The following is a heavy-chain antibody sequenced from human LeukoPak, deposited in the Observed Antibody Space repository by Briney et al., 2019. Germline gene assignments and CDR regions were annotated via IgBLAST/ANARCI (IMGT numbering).Heavy chain of an antibody. J-gene: IGHJ3*02. D-gene: IGHD3-3*01. CDR3: ARVGVRYDFWSGYPNDAFDI. Sequence: PSETLSLTCTVSGGSISSYYWSWIRQPPGKGLEWIGYIYYSGSTNYNPSLKSRVTISVDTSKNQFSLKLSSVTAADTAVYYCARVGVRYDFWSGYPNDAFDIWGQGTMVTVSS. CDR2: IYYSGST. CDR1: GGSISSYY. V-gene: IGHV4-59*01.